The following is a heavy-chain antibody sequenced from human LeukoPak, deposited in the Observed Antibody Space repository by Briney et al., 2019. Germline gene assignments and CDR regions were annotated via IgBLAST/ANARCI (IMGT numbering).Heavy chain of an antibody. Sequence: ASVKVSCKASGGTFSSYAISWVRQAPGQGLEWMGGIIPIFGTANYAQKFQGRVTITADESTSTAYMELSSLRSDDTAVYYRVSHDSSGRDYWGQGTLVTVSS. CDR2: IIPIFGTA. CDR3: VSHDSSGRDY. V-gene: IGHV1-69*13. CDR1: GGTFSSYA. D-gene: IGHD3-22*01. J-gene: IGHJ4*02.